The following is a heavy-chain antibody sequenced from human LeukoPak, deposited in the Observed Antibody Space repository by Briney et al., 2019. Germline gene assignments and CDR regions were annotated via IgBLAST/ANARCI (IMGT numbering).Heavy chain of an antibody. D-gene: IGHD3-9*01. CDR1: GFAFGSEA. Sequence: GGSLRLSCAVSGFAFGSEAMSWVRQAPGKGLEWVAFIRYDGSNKYYADSAKGRFTISRDNSKNTLYLQMNSLRAEDTAVYYCAKDLKAYYDILTGYPPGSFDYWGQGTLVTVSS. CDR2: IRYDGSNK. J-gene: IGHJ4*02. CDR3: AKDLKAYYDILTGYPPGSFDY. V-gene: IGHV3-30*02.